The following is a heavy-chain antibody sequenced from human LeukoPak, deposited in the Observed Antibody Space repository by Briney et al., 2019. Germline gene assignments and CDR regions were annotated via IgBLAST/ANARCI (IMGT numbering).Heavy chain of an antibody. J-gene: IGHJ6*02. CDR3: AIRYSGYDYGTVGNYYYGMDV. V-gene: IGHV5-51*01. Sequence: GESLKISCKGSGYSFTSYWIGWVRQMPGKGLEWMGIIYPGDSDTRYSPSFQGQVTISADKSISTAYLQWSSLKASDTAMYYCAIRYSGYDYGTVGNYYYGMDVWGQGTTVTVSS. D-gene: IGHD5-12*01. CDR2: IYPGDSDT. CDR1: GYSFTSYW.